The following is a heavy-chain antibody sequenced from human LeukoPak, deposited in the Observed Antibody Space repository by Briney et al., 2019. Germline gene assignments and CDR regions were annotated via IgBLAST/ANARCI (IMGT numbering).Heavy chain of an antibody. V-gene: IGHV3-21*01. CDR1: GFTFSSYS. J-gene: IGHJ4*02. CDR3: ARSGAAISWDY. D-gene: IGHD2-2*02. CDR2: ISSSSYI. Sequence: PGGSLRLSCAASGFTFSSYSMNWVRQAPGKGLEWVSSISSSSYIYYADSVKGRFTISRDNAKNSLYLQMNSLRAEDTAVYYCARSGAAISWDYWGQGTLVTVSS.